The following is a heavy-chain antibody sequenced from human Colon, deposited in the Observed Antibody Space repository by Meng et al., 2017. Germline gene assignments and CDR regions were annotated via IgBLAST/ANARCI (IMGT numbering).Heavy chain of an antibody. CDR1: GFTVSSNY. V-gene: IGHV3-66*02. J-gene: IGHJ5*02. Sequence: EVLLGESGGGLVQPGGSLRLSCAASGFTVSSNYMSWVRQAPGKGLEWVSVIYSGGSSYYADSVKGRFTISRDNSKNTLYLQMNSLRAEDTAVYYCARELMLTFDPWGQGTLVTVSS. CDR3: ARELMLTFDP. CDR2: IYSGGSS. D-gene: IGHD3-16*01.